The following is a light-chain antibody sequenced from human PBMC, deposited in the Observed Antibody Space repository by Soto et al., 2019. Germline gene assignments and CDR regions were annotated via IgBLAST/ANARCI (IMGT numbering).Light chain of an antibody. CDR1: QSVTTQ. J-gene: IGKJ1*01. V-gene: IGKV3-20*01. Sequence: IVLTQSPGTLSLSPGERATLSCRASQSVTTQLAWYQQKPGQAPRLIIHGASSRDTGVPDRITGSGSGTDFTLSISRLEPGDFAVYYCQQYGGSTRTFGQGTKVEIK. CDR2: GAS. CDR3: QQYGGSTRT.